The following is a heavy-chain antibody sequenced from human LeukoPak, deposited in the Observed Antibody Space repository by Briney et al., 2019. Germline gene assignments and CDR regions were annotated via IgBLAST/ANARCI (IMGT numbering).Heavy chain of an antibody. V-gene: IGHV3-30*18. CDR2: ISYDGSNK. Sequence: PGRSLRLSCAASGFTFSSYGMHWVRQAPGKGLEWVAVISYDGSNKYYADPVKGRFTISRDNSKNTLYLQMNSLRAEDTAVYYCAKDWGSGSYPRGYFDYWGQGTLVTVSS. D-gene: IGHD3-10*01. CDR3: AKDWGSGSYPRGYFDY. CDR1: GFTFSSYG. J-gene: IGHJ4*02.